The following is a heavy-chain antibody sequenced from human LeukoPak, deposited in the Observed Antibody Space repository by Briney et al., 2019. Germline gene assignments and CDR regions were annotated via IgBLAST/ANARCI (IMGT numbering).Heavy chain of an antibody. D-gene: IGHD3-22*01. Sequence: PSETLSLTCAVPGGSISSGGYSWSWIRQPPGKRLEWIGYINHSGSTNYNPSLKSRVTISVDTSKNQFSLKLSSVTAADTAVYYCARSTTIVVVNWFDPWGQGTLVTVSS. CDR3: ARSTTIVVVNWFDP. V-gene: IGHV4-30-2*01. CDR1: GGSISSGGYS. CDR2: INHSGST. J-gene: IGHJ5*02.